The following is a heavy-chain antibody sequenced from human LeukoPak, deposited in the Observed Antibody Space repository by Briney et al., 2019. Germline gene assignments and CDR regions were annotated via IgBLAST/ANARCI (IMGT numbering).Heavy chain of an antibody. J-gene: IGHJ4*02. CDR3: AKERQIVGATTSDY. V-gene: IGHV3-23*01. CDR1: GFTFSSYA. CDR2: ISGSGGST. D-gene: IGHD1-26*01. Sequence: GGSLRLSCAASGFTFSSYAMSWVRQAPGRGLEWVSAISGSGGSTYYADSVKGRFTISRDNSKNTLYLQMNSLRAEDTAVYYCAKERQIVGATTSDYWGQGTLVTVSS.